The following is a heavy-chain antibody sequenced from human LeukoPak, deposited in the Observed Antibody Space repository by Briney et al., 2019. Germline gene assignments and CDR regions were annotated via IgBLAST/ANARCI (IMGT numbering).Heavy chain of an antibody. D-gene: IGHD1-26*01. V-gene: IGHV4-4*08. CDR2: LYDTGIT. J-gene: IGHJ3*02. CDR3: AKEGMGSEATTADGAFDI. Sequence: SETLSLTCTVSGGSISVYHWSWIRQPPGKGLEWTGYLYDTGITNYSPSLKSRVTISVDTSNNQISLKLTSVTAADTAIYFCAKEGMGSEATTADGAFDIWGQGTTVTVSS. CDR1: GGSISVYH.